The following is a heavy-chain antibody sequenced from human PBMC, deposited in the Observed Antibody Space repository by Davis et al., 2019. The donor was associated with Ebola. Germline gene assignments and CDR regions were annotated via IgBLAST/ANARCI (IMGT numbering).Heavy chain of an antibody. Sequence: SETLSLTCTVSGGSISSSSYYWGWIRQPPGKGLEWIGSIYYSGSTYYNPSLKSRVTISVDTSKNQFSLKLSSVTAADTAVYYCARRTPIAGSWGNWGQGTLVTVSS. V-gene: IGHV4-39*07. CDR3: ARRTPIAGSWGN. CDR2: IYYSGST. CDR1: GGSISSSSYY. D-gene: IGHD6-13*01. J-gene: IGHJ4*02.